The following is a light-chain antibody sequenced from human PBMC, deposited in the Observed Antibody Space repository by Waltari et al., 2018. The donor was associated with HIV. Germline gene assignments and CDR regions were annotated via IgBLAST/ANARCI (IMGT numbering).Light chain of an antibody. V-gene: IGKV1-39*01. Sequence: DIQLTQTPSSLSASVGDRVSITCRSNQNLDTFLSWYQQKPGQAPRLLIDHTSSLHSGVPNRFSGSGSGTDFTLNISGLQPEDFATYYCLQSFTPPLTFGPGTKLDIK. J-gene: IGKJ3*01. CDR3: LQSFTPPLT. CDR2: HTS. CDR1: QNLDTF.